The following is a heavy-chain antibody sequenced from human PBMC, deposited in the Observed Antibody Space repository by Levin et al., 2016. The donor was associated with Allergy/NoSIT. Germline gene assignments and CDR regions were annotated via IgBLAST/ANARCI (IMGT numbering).Heavy chain of an antibody. CDR2: IYYSGST. CDR3: ARVKRVGATKFGMDV. J-gene: IGHJ6*02. V-gene: IGHV4-61*01. Sequence: SETLSLTCSVSGDSVSSGTYYWSWIRQPPGKGLDCIGYIYYSGSTRYNPALKSRVTISVDTSKNQFSLKLSSVTAADTAVYYCARVKRVGATKFGMDVWGQGTTVTVSS. CDR1: GDSVSSGTYY. D-gene: IGHD1-26*01.